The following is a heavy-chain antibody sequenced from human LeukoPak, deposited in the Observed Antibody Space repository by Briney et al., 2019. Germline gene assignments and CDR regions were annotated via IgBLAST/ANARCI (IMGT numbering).Heavy chain of an antibody. V-gene: IGHV3-21*01. Sequence: PGGSLRLSCAASGFTFSSYSMNWVRQAPGKGLEWVSSISSSSSYIYYADSVKGRFTISRDNAKNSLYLQMNSLRAEDTAVYYCARDRGPLTGGYDYWGQGTLVTVSS. CDR1: GFTFSSYS. CDR2: ISSSSSYI. D-gene: IGHD1-26*01. J-gene: IGHJ4*02. CDR3: ARDRGPLTGGYDY.